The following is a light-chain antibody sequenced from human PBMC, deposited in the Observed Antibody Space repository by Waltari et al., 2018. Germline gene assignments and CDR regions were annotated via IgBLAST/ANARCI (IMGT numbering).Light chain of an antibody. CDR3: QSYDSSLSDSYV. CDR1: SSNIGADYD. V-gene: IGLV1-40*01. CDR2: GNT. J-gene: IGLJ1*01. Sequence: QSVLTQPPSVSGAPGQRVTISCTGSSSNIGADYDVHWYRQLPGTAPKLPIYGNTNRPSGVPDRFSGSKSGTSASLAITGLQAEDEADYFCQSYDSSLSDSYVFGTGTKVTVL.